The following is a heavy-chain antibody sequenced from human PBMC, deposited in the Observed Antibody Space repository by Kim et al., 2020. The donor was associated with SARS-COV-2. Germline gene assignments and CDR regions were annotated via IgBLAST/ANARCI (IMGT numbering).Heavy chain of an antibody. CDR3: AKALTLYCSSTSCYRRAFDY. J-gene: IGHJ4*02. Sequence: GGSLRLSCAASGFTFSSYAMSWVRQAPGKGLEWVSAISGSGGSTYYADSVKGRFTISRDNSKNTLYLQMNSLRAEDTAVYYCAKALTLYCSSTSCYRRAFDYWGQGTLVTVSS. CDR1: GFTFSSYA. V-gene: IGHV3-23*01. D-gene: IGHD2-2*01. CDR2: ISGSGGST.